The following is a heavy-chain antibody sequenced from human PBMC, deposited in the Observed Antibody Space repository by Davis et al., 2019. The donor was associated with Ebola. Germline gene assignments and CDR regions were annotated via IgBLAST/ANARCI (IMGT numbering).Heavy chain of an antibody. V-gene: IGHV4-34*01. Sequence: PGGSLRLSCAVYGGSFSGYYWSWIRQPPGKGLEWIGEINHSGSTNYNPSLKSRVTISVDTSKNQFSLKLSSVTAADTAVYYCARPKTVLAYFDYWGQGTLVTVSS. D-gene: IGHD2-2*01. CDR1: GGSFSGYY. CDR2: INHSGST. CDR3: ARPKTVLAYFDY. J-gene: IGHJ4*02.